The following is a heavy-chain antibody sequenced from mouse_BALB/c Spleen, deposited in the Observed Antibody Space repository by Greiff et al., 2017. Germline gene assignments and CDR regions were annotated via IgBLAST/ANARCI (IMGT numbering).Heavy chain of an antibody. CDR2: IYPGDGDT. CDR1: GYTFTSYW. D-gene: IGHD2-1*01. Sequence: VKLQESGAELARPGASVKLSCKASGYTFTSYWMQWVKQRPGQGLEWIGAIYPGDGDTRYTQKFKGKATLTADKSSSTAYMQLSSLASEDSAVYYCARFQYGNYAMDYWGQGTSVTVSS. J-gene: IGHJ4*01. CDR3: ARFQYGNYAMDY. V-gene: IGHV1-87*01.